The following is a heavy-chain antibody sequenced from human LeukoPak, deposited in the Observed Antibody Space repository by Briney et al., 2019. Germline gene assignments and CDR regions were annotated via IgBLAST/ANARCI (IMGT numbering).Heavy chain of an antibody. V-gene: IGHV4-61*02. Sequence: PSETLSLTCTVSGGSISSSSYYWSWIRQPAGKGLEYIGRIDTDGSRNHNPSLKSRVSISMDTSNNQFSLRVTSVTAADTGVYYCASEGLALAGNFYYWGQGALVTVSS. CDR2: IDTDGSR. D-gene: IGHD6-19*01. J-gene: IGHJ4*02. CDR3: ASEGLALAGNFYY. CDR1: GGSISSSSYY.